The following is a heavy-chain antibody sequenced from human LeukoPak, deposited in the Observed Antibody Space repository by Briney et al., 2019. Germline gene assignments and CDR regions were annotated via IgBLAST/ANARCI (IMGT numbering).Heavy chain of an antibody. Sequence: GGSLRLSCGASGLTFSTYGMSWVRQAPGRGLEWVSGISGSGGRTFYADSVKGRFTISRDNSKNTLYLQMSSLRAEDTAVYYCVKGGGNSRPYFFDYWGQGTLITVSS. CDR3: VKGGGNSRPYFFDY. CDR1: GLTFSTYG. CDR2: ISGSGGRT. V-gene: IGHV3-23*01. J-gene: IGHJ4*02. D-gene: IGHD4-23*01.